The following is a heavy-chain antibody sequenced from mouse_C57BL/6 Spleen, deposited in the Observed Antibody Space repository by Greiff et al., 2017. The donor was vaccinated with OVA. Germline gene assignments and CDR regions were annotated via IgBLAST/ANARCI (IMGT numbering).Heavy chain of an antibody. D-gene: IGHD2-4*01. J-gene: IGHJ4*01. CDR2: IYPGSGST. V-gene: IGHV1-55*01. Sequence: VQLQQPGAELVKPGASVKMSCKASGYTFTSYWITWVKQRPGQGLEWIGDIYPGSGSTNYNEKFKSKATLTVDTSSSTAYMQLSSLTSEDSAVYYCALPYDYDAAMDYWGQGTSVTVSS. CDR3: ALPYDYDAAMDY. CDR1: GYTFTSYW.